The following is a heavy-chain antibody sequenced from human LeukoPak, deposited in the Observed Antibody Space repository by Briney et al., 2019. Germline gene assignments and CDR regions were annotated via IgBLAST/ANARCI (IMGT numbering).Heavy chain of an antibody. Sequence: GGSLRLSCGASGLTFSRFGIHWVSQAPGKGLEWVSVISYDGRNKHYADSVKGRFTISRDNSKNTSFLQMNSLRAEDTAVYYCARGLPGGFVGFSSSWYPLDYWGQGALVTVSS. CDR3: ARGLPGGFVGFSSSWYPLDY. J-gene: IGHJ4*02. D-gene: IGHD6-13*01. CDR1: GLTFSRFG. V-gene: IGHV3-30*04. CDR2: ISYDGRNK.